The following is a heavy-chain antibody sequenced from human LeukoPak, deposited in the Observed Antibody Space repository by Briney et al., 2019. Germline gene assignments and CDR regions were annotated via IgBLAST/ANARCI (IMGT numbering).Heavy chain of an antibody. D-gene: IGHD2-15*01. CDR3: ASYCSGGSCPLNWFDP. J-gene: IGHJ5*02. CDR2: IYYTGST. V-gene: IGHV4-59*12. Sequence: KPSETLSLTCTVSGGSINNDYWSWIRQPPGKGLEWIGYIYYTGSTNYNPSLKSRVTISVDTSKNQFSLKLTSVTAADTAVYYCASYCSGGSCPLNWFDPWGQGTLVTVSS. CDR1: GGSINNDY.